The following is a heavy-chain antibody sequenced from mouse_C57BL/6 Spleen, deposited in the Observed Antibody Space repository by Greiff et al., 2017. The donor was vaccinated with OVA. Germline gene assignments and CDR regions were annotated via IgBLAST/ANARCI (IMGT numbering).Heavy chain of an antibody. CDR3: ATGSSYWYFDV. J-gene: IGHJ1*03. CDR1: GYAFSSYW. V-gene: IGHV1-80*01. CDR2: IYPGDGDT. D-gene: IGHD1-1*01. Sequence: QVQLQQSGAELVKPGASVKISCKASGYAFSSYWMNWVKQRPGQGLEWIGQIYPGDGDTNYNGKVKGKATLTADKSSSTAYMQLSSLTSEDSAVYFCATGSSYWYFDVWGTGTTVTVSS.